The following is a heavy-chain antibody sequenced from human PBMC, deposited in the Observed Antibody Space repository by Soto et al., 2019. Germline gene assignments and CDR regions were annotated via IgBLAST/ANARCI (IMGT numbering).Heavy chain of an antibody. Sequence: PSETLSLTCTVSGGSISSSSYYWGWIRQPPGKGLEWIGSIYYSGSTYYNPSLKSRVTISVDTSKNQFSPKLSSVTAADTAVYYCYVVVAATRYNWFDPWGQGTLVTVS. D-gene: IGHD2-15*01. CDR2: IYYSGST. J-gene: IGHJ5*02. CDR3: YVVVAATRYNWFDP. V-gene: IGHV4-39*01. CDR1: GGSISSSSYY.